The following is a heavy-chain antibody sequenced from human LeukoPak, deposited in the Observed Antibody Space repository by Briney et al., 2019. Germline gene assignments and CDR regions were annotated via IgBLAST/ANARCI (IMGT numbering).Heavy chain of an antibody. CDR2: ISYDGSNK. D-gene: IGHD6-13*01. J-gene: IGHJ4*02. V-gene: IGHV3-30*03. CDR1: GFTFSSYG. CDR3: ARGPAAGTFYY. Sequence: GGSLRLSCAASGFTFSSYGMHWVRQAPGKGLEWVAVISYDGSNKYYADSVKGRFTISRDNSKNTLYLQMNSLRAEDTAVYYCARGPAAGTFYYWGQGTLVTVSS.